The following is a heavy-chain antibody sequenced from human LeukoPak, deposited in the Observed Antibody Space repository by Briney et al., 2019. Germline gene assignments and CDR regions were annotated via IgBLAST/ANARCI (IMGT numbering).Heavy chain of an antibody. D-gene: IGHD3-10*01. V-gene: IGHV4-38-2*02. J-gene: IGHJ6*03. CDR1: GYSISSGYY. CDR3: ARHRYYYRSGSYYGAPYYMDV. CDR2: IYHSGST. Sequence: SETLSLTCTVSGYSISSGYYWGWIRQPPGKGLEWIGSIYHSGSTYYNPSLKSRVTISVDTSKNQFSLKLSSVTAADTAVYYCARHRYYYRSGSYYGAPYYMDVWGKGTTVTISS.